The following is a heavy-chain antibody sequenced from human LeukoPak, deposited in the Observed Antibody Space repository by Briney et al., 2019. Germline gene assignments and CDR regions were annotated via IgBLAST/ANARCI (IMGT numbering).Heavy chain of an antibody. J-gene: IGHJ4*02. V-gene: IGHV1-2*02. CDR1: GYTFTDYY. CDR3: ARNKEGKSLDY. Sequence: GASVKVSCKASGYTFTDYYIHWVRQAPGQGLEWMAWMNPKRGDTSYTQKFQGRVTMTRDTSISTAYMELSRLRFDDTAVYYCARNKEGKSLDYWGQGTLVTVSS. CDR2: MNPKRGDT.